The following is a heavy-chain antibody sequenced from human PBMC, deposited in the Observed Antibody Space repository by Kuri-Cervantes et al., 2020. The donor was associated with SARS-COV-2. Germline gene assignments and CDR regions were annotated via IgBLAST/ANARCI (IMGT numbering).Heavy chain of an antibody. D-gene: IGHD3-3*01. CDR1: GYSFTSYD. CDR3: ARSCLEWLNYYYYYMDV. CDR2: MNPNSGNT. J-gene: IGHJ6*03. Sequence: ASVKVSCKASGYSFTSYDINWVRQATGQGLEWMGWMNPNSGNTDYAQKFQGRVTMTRNTSISTAYMELSSLRSDDTAVYYCARSCLEWLNYYYYYMDVWGKGTTVTVSS. V-gene: IGHV1-8*02.